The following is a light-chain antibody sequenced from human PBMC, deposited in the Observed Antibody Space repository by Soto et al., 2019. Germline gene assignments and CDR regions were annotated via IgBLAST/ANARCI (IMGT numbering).Light chain of an antibody. Sequence: IVLAQSPFTLSLSPGERATLSCRASQSVRGDYLACCQRKPGQAPWLLIYGVSSRATGIPDRFSGSGSGTDFTLTISSLQPEDFGTYYCQQTYSTFVSFGGGTKVDI. CDR1: QSVRGDY. V-gene: IGKV3-20*01. J-gene: IGKJ4*01. CDR2: GVS. CDR3: QQTYSTFVS.